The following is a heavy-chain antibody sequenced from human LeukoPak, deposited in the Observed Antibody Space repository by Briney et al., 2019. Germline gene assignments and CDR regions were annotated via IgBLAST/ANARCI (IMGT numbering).Heavy chain of an antibody. Sequence: GGSLRLSCAASGATFTSYGMRWVRQAPGKGLEWVAFIRYDESKEYYADSVKGRFIISRDNSKNTLYLQMNSLRVEDTAVYHCVKDSLVEAQRVYYFDYWGQGTLVTVSS. V-gene: IGHV3-30*02. CDR3: VKDSLVEAQRVYYFDY. D-gene: IGHD1-26*01. CDR1: GATFTSYG. CDR2: IRYDESKE. J-gene: IGHJ4*02.